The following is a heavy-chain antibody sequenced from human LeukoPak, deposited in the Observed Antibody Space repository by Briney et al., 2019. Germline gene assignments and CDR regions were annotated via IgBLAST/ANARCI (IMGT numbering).Heavy chain of an antibody. D-gene: IGHD1-1*01. J-gene: IGHJ4*02. CDR3: ARRRTTGTTGYFDY. Sequence: SETLSLTCTVSGGSISTYYWSWIRQPPGKGLECIGYIYTTESTNYNPSLESRVTISVDTSKNQFSLMLSSVTAADTAFYYCARRRTTGTTGYFDYWGQGILVTVSS. CDR2: IYTTEST. V-gene: IGHV4-4*09. CDR1: GGSISTYY.